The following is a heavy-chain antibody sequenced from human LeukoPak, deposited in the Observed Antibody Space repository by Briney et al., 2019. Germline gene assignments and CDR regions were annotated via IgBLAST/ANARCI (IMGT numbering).Heavy chain of an antibody. J-gene: IGHJ1*01. Sequence: GGSLRLSCAASRFTFSSFGMHWVRQAPGKGPEWVAVISYDGSNKYYADSVKGRFTISRDNSKNTLYLQMNSLRAEDTAVYYCAKGRYYGSGNSFAYFLHWGQGTLVTVSS. CDR1: RFTFSSFG. CDR3: AKGRYYGSGNSFAYFLH. CDR2: ISYDGSNK. V-gene: IGHV3-30*18. D-gene: IGHD3-10*01.